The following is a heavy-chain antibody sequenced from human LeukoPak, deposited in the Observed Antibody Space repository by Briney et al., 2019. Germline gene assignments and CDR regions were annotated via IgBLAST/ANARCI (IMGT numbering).Heavy chain of an antibody. J-gene: IGHJ3*02. CDR3: ARSWSSWDAFDI. Sequence: GGSLSLSCVASGFAFDTYSMNWVRQAPAKGLDWLSYTSNGSSTIYYADSVKGRFTISRDNAKNSLYLQMNSLGAEDTAVYYCARSWSSWDAFDIWGQGTMVTVSS. D-gene: IGHD3-3*01. CDR1: GFAFDTYS. V-gene: IGHV3-48*01. CDR2: TSNGSSTI.